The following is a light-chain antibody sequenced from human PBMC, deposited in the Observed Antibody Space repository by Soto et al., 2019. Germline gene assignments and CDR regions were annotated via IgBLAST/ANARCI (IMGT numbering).Light chain of an antibody. V-gene: IGKV3-15*01. CDR2: ATS. Sequence: EIVLTQSPATLSVSPGERATLSFRASQSVGNNFAWYQQKPGQAPRLLIFATSTRATGVPARFSGSGSVTEFTLTISSLQSEDFAVYYCQQYGDWPLTFGGGAKVEIE. J-gene: IGKJ4*01. CDR3: QQYGDWPLT. CDR1: QSVGNN.